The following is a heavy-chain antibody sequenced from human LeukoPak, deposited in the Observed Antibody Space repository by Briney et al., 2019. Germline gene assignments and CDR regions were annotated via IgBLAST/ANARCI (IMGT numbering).Heavy chain of an antibody. J-gene: IGHJ5*02. V-gene: IGHV4-39*07. Sequence: PSETLSLTCTVSGGSISSSSYYWGWIRQPPGKGLEWIGSIYYTGSTDYNPSLKSRVSISVDTSKNQFSLKLSSVTAADTAVYYCARRRGGYSHPWGQETLVTVSS. D-gene: IGHD5-24*01. CDR2: IYYTGST. CDR3: ARRRGGYSHP. CDR1: GGSISSSSYY.